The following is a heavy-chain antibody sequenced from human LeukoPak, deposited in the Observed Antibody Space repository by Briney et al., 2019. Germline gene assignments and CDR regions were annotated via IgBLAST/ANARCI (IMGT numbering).Heavy chain of an antibody. J-gene: IGHJ4*02. D-gene: IGHD3-3*01. V-gene: IGHV1-2*02. CDR3: ARVVFWSGYYFDY. CDR2: INPNSGGT. CDR1: GYTFTGYY. Sequence: ASVKVSCKASGYTFTGYYMHWVRQAPGQGLEWMGWINPNSGGTNYAQKFQGRVTMTRDTSISTAYMELSRLRSDDTAVYYCARVVFWSGYYFDYWGQGTLVTVSS.